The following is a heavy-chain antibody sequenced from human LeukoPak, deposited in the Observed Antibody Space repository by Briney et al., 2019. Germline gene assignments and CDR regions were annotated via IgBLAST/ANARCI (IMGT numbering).Heavy chain of an antibody. CDR1: GGSFSGYY. Sequence: SETLSLTCAVYGGSFSGYYWSWIRQPPGKGLEWIGEINHSGSTNCNPSLKSRVTISVDTSKNQFSLKLSSVTAADTAVYYCARGKDYYDSSGYLNYWGQGTLVTVSS. D-gene: IGHD3-22*01. J-gene: IGHJ4*02. CDR2: INHSGST. CDR3: ARGKDYYDSSGYLNY. V-gene: IGHV4-34*01.